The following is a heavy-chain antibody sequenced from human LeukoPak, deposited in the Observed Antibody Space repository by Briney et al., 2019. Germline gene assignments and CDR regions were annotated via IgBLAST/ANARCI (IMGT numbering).Heavy chain of an antibody. CDR2: ISYDGSNK. CDR3: ARPLWFGELCDAFDI. Sequence: GGSLRLSCAASGFTFRSYGMHWVRQAPGKGLEWVSVISYDGSNKDYADSVKGRFTISRDNSKNTLYLQMNSLRAEDTAVYYCARPLWFGELCDAFDIWGQGTMVTVSS. D-gene: IGHD3-10*01. V-gene: IGHV3-30*03. CDR1: GFTFRSYG. J-gene: IGHJ3*02.